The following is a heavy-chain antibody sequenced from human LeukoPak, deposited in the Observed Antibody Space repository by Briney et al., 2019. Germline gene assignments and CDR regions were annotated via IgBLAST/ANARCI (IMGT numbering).Heavy chain of an antibody. V-gene: IGHV4-59*01. CDR1: GGSISSYY. Sequence: PSETLSLTCTVSGGSISSYYWSWIRQPPGKGLEWIGYIYYSGSTNHNPSLKSRVTISVDTSKNQFSLKLSSVTAADTAVYYCAREERWLQAFDYWGQGTLVTVSS. D-gene: IGHD5-24*01. J-gene: IGHJ4*02. CDR3: AREERWLQAFDY. CDR2: IYYSGST.